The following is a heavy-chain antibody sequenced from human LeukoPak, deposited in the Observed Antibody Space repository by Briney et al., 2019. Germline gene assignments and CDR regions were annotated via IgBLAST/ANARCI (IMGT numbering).Heavy chain of an antibody. D-gene: IGHD4-17*01. V-gene: IGHV4-39*01. CDR1: GGSISSSSCY. CDR2: IYYSGST. CDR3: ARATVVTPWSPQFDY. J-gene: IGHJ4*02. Sequence: SETLSLTCTVSGGSISSSSCYWGWIRQPPGKGLEWIGSIYYSGSTYYNPSLKSRVTISVDTSKNQFSLKPSSVTAAGTAVYYCARATVVTPWSPQFDYWGQGTLVTVSS.